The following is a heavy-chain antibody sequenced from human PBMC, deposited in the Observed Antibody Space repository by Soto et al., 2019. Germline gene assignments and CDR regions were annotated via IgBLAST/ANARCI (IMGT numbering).Heavy chain of an antibody. V-gene: IGHV3-9*01. CDR2: ISWNSGSI. CDR1: GFTFDDYA. CDR3: AKVVDPWGYYYGMDV. D-gene: IGHD1-26*01. J-gene: IGHJ6*02. Sequence: LRLSCAASGFTFDDYAMHWVRQAPGKGLEWVSGISWNSGSIGYADSVKGRFTISRDNAKNSLYLQMNSLRAEDTALYYCAKVVDPWGYYYGMDVWGQGTTVTVSS.